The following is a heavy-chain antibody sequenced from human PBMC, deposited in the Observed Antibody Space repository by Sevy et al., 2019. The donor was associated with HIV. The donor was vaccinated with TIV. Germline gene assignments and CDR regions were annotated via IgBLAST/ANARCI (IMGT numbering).Heavy chain of an antibody. J-gene: IGHJ4*01. CDR1: GFSFSQYS. Sequence: GGSLRLSCAASGFSFSQYSMNWVRQAPGKGLEWLSYISGTSGTIYYAASVKGRFTISRDNAKNSVYLQMNSLRDEDTAVYYCARVVLYYDANYCDYWGHGALVTVSS. V-gene: IGHV3-48*02. CDR2: ISGTSGTI. CDR3: ARVVLYYDANYCDY. D-gene: IGHD3-22*01.